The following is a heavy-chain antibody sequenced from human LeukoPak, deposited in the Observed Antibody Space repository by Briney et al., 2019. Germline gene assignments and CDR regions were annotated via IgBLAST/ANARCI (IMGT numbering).Heavy chain of an antibody. V-gene: IGHV1-2*02. CDR3: ARVNSGSPFDY. CDR1: GYTFTGYY. Sequence: GASVKVSCTASGYTFTGYYMHWVRQAPGQGLEWMGWINPNSGGTNYAQKFQGRATMTRDTSISTAYMELSRLRSDDTAVYYCARVNSGSPFDYWGQGTLVTVSS. CDR2: INPNSGGT. D-gene: IGHD3-10*01. J-gene: IGHJ4*02.